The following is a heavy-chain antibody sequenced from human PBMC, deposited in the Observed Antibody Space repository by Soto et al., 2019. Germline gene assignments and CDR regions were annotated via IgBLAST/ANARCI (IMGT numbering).Heavy chain of an antibody. J-gene: IGHJ4*02. Sequence: SETLSLTCAVYGGSFSGYYWSWIRQPPGKGLEWIGEINHSGSTNYNPSLKSRVTISVDTSKNQFSLKLSSVTAADTAVYYCARELRKRRWLVVGYHFDYWGRGTLVTVS. D-gene: IGHD6-19*01. CDR2: INHSGST. CDR1: GGSFSGYY. CDR3: ARELRKRRWLVVGYHFDY. V-gene: IGHV4-34*01.